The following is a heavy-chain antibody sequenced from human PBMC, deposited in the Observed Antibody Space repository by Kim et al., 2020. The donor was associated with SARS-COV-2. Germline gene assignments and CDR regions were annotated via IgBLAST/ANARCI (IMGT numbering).Heavy chain of an antibody. CDR3: ARDGRVDTAMVFYYYYGMDV. V-gene: IGHV3-48*02. D-gene: IGHD5-18*01. Sequence: RFPISRDNAKNSLYLQMNSLRDEDTAVYYCARDGRVDTAMVFYYYYGMDVWGQGTTVTVSS. J-gene: IGHJ6*02.